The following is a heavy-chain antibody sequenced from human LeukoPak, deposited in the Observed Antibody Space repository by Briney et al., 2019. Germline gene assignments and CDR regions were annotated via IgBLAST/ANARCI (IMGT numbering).Heavy chain of an antibody. CDR1: GFTFSSYA. D-gene: IGHD5-12*01. CDR3: AREKDSGYAYGMDV. Sequence: PGGSLRLSCAASGFTFSSYAMHWVRQAPGKGLEWVAVISYDGSNKYYADSVKGRFTISRDNSKNTLYLQMNSLRAEDTAVYYCAREKDSGYAYGMDVWGKGTTVTVSP. V-gene: IGHV3-30*04. J-gene: IGHJ6*04. CDR2: ISYDGSNK.